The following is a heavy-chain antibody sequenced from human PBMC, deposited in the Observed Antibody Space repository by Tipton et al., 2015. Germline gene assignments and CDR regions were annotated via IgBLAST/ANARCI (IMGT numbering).Heavy chain of an antibody. D-gene: IGHD1-26*01. CDR2: IYPDDSDT. V-gene: IGHV5-51*01. Sequence: QLVQSGGEVKKPGESLKISCKASGYSFTTYWIAWVRQMPGKGLEWMGIIYPDDSDTRYSPSFRGQVTISADRSINTAYLEWSSLKASDTAMYYCARLDSGSYGYWGQGTLVTVSS. CDR1: GYSFTTYW. J-gene: IGHJ4*02. CDR3: ARLDSGSYGY.